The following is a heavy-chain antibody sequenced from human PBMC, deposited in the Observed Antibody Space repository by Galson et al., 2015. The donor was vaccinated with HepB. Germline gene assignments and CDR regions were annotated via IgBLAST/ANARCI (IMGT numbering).Heavy chain of an antibody. CDR2: ISYDGSNK. V-gene: IGHV3-30*04. CDR3: ARDYAPHSSGWYSQYFQH. J-gene: IGHJ1*01. D-gene: IGHD6-19*01. CDR1: GFTFSSYA. Sequence: SLRLSCAASGFTFSSYAMHWVRQAPGKGLEWVAVISYDGSNKYYADSVKGRFTISRDNSKNTLYLQMNSLRAEDTAVYYCARDYAPHSSGWYSQYFQHWGQGTLVTVSS.